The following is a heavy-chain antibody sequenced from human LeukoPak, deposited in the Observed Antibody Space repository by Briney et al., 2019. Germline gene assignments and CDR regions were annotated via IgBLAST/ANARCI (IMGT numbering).Heavy chain of an antibody. V-gene: IGHV1-2*02. CDR2: INPNSGGT. J-gene: IGHJ6*02. CDR1: GYTFTGYY. D-gene: IGHD4-11*01. Sequence: ASVKVSCKASGYTFTGYYMHWVRQAPGQGLEWMGWINPNSGGTNYAQKFQGRVTMTRDTSISTAYMELSRLRSDDTAVYYCARDLKSGNYGLGYYYGKDVWGQGTTVTVSS. CDR3: ARDLKSGNYGLGYYYGKDV.